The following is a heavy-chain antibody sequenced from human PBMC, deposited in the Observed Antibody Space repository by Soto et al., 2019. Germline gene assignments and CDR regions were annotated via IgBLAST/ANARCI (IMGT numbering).Heavy chain of an antibody. CDR2: IYSGGST. D-gene: IGHD6-13*01. CDR1: GFTVSSNY. J-gene: IGHJ5*02. V-gene: IGHV3-53*01. Sequence: GGSLRLSCAASGFTVSSNYISWVRQAPGKGLEWVSVIYSGGSTYYADSVKGRFTISRDNSKNTLYLQMNSLRAEDTAVYYCARVLAAAGYNWLDPWGQGTLVTVSS. CDR3: ARVLAAAGYNWLDP.